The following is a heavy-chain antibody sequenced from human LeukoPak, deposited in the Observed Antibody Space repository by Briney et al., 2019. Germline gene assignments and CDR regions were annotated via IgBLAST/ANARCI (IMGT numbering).Heavy chain of an antibody. CDR3: TRAITYFYGSVTYDWFDS. D-gene: IGHD3-10*01. J-gene: IGHJ5*01. CDR2: IKSDGST. CDR1: GFTFSSYW. Sequence: GGSLRLSCEASGFTFSSYWMHWVRQTPGKGLTWVARIKSDGSTIYADSVQGRFTISRDNAKNMVYLQMNSLRDDDTAIYYCTRAITYFYGSVTYDWFDSWGQGTRVTVSS. V-gene: IGHV3-74*01.